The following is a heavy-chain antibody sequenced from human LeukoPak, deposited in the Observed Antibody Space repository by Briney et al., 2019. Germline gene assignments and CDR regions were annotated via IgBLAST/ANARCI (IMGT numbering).Heavy chain of an antibody. Sequence: ASVKVSCKASGYTFTSYYMHWVRQAPGQGLEWMGIINPSGGSTSYAQKFQGRVTMTRDTSTSTVYMELSSLRSEDTAVYYCARDRDIVVVVAATTYYYYYGMDVWGQGTTVTVSS. V-gene: IGHV1-46*01. CDR3: ARDRDIVVVVAATTYYYYYGMDV. D-gene: IGHD2-15*01. CDR1: GYTFTSYY. CDR2: INPSGGST. J-gene: IGHJ6*02.